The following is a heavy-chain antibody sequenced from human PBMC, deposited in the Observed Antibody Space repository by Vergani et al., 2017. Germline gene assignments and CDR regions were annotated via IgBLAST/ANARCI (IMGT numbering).Heavy chain of an antibody. J-gene: IGHJ4*02. V-gene: IGHV3-30-3*01. Sequence: PASGFTFSSYAMHWVRQAPGKGLEWVAVISYDGSNKYYADSVKGRLTISRDNSKNTLYLQMNSLSAEDTAVYYCARPLNDYSNYVYRIDYWGQGTLVTVSS. D-gene: IGHD4-11*01. CDR2: ISYDGSNK. CDR3: ARPLNDYSNYVYRIDY. CDR1: GFTFSSYA.